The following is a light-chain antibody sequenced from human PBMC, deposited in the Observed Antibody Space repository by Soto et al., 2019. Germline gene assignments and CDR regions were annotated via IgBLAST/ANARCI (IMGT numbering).Light chain of an antibody. CDR2: GAS. Sequence: EIVMPQSPATLSVSPGARANLSGRASQSVSSDFAWYQQTTGQAHRLLIYGASSRATGIPARFSGSGSGTEFTLTISRLEPEDWAVYDGQQYGSLPLTVGGGTKVDIK. J-gene: IGKJ4*01. V-gene: IGKV3-15*01. CDR3: QQYGSLPLT. CDR1: QSVSSD.